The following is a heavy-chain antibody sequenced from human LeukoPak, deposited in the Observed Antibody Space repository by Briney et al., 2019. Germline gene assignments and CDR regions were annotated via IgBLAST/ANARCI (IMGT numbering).Heavy chain of an antibody. D-gene: IGHD3-9*01. V-gene: IGHV1-69*05. CDR1: VGTFSSYA. J-gene: IGHJ4*02. Sequence: SSVRVSCKASVGTFSSYAIRWVRQAPGEGREWMGRIFPILGTANYAQRFQGRVTITTDEFPSTAYVVRGSVRSEDTAVYFCARDSGLVTGYYLPDYWGQGTLVTVSS. CDR2: IFPILGTA. CDR3: ARDSGLVTGYYLPDY.